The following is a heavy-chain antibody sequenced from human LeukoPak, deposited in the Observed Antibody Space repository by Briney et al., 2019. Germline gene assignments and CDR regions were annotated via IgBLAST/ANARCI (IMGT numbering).Heavy chain of an antibody. V-gene: IGHV4-59*01. CDR1: GGSIKTYY. D-gene: IGHD6-25*01. J-gene: IGHJ4*02. CDR3: AGGAAVSFDS. Sequence: PSETLSLTCTVSGGSIKTYYGSWIRQPPGKGLEWIGYISYSGSTNYNPSLKSRVTISVDTSKNQFSLKLSSVTAADTAVYYCAGGAAVSFDSWGQGSLVSVSS. CDR2: ISYSGST.